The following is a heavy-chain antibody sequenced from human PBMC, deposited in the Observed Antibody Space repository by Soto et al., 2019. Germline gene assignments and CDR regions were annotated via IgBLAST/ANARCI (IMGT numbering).Heavy chain of an antibody. CDR3: ARDPARIYYYYYGMDV. J-gene: IGHJ6*02. CDR2: IIPIFGTA. V-gene: IGHV1-69*13. Sequence: GASVKVSCKASGGTFSSYAISWVRQAPGQGLEWMGGIIPIFGTANYAQKFQGRVTITADESTSTAYMELSSLRSEDTAVYYCARDPARIYYYYYGMDVWGQGTTVTVSS. CDR1: GGTFSSYA. D-gene: IGHD2-15*01.